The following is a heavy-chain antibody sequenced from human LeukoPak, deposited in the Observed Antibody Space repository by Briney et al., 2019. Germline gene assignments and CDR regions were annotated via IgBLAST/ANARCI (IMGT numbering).Heavy chain of an antibody. J-gene: IGHJ4*02. V-gene: IGHV4-4*02. Sequence: SGTLSLTCGVPGGSISNTSWWSWVRQPPGQGLEWIGEISLTGLTHYNPSLESRVTVSLGKSKNQLSLNLTSVTAADTAVYYCSRENGAFSPFGYWGQGILVTV. D-gene: IGHD2-8*01. CDR3: SRENGAFSPFGY. CDR1: GGSISNTSW. CDR2: ISLTGLT.